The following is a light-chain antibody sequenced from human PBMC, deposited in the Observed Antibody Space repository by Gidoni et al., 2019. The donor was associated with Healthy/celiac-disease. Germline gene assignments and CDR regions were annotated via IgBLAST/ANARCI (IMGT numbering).Light chain of an antibody. CDR3: CSYAGSSTLRV. Sequence: QSALTQPASVSGSPGQSITISCTGTSSDVGSYNLVSWYQQHPGKAPKLMIYEGSKRPSGVSNRFSGSKSGNTASLTISGLQAEDEADYYCCSYAGSSTLRVFGVGTKLTVL. J-gene: IGLJ2*01. V-gene: IGLV2-23*01. CDR2: EGS. CDR1: SSDVGSYNL.